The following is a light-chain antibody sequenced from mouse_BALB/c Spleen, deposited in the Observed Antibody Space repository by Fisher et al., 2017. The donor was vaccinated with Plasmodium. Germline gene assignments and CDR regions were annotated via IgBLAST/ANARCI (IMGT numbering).Light chain of an antibody. CDR1: S. V-gene: IGKV5-43*01. Sequence: SLHWYQQKLHESPRLLINYTSQSISGIPSRISGSGSGTDFTLIINSVETEDFGIYFCQQSNSWPLTFGAGTKLELK. CDR2: YTS. CDR3: QQSNSWPLT. J-gene: IGKJ5*01.